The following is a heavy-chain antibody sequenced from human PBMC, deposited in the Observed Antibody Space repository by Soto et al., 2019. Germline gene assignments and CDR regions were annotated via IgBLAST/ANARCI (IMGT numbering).Heavy chain of an antibody. D-gene: IGHD1-26*01. J-gene: IGHJ4*02. CDR1: GFTFSTYA. CDR3: VFRVGRDY. CDR2: ISSGGTNT. Sequence: EVQLLESGGGLLQPGGSLRLSCAASGFTFSTYATSCVRQAPGRGLEWVSAISSGGTNTYYADSVKGRFTISRDNSKNTLYLQMNSLSAEDTAVYYCVFRVGRDYWGQGTLVTVSS. V-gene: IGHV3-23*01.